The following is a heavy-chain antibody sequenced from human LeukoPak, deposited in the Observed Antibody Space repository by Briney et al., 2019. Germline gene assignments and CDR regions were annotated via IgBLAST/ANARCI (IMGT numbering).Heavy chain of an antibody. V-gene: IGHV4-38-2*01. Sequence: SETLSLTCAVSGYSISSGYYWGWIRQPPGKGLEWIGSIYHSGSTYYNPSLKSRVTISVDTSKNQFSLKLSSVTAADTAVYYCASMVRGITGFDPWGQGTLVTVSS. CDR1: GYSISSGYY. J-gene: IGHJ5*02. CDR3: ASMVRGITGFDP. D-gene: IGHD3-10*01. CDR2: IYHSGST.